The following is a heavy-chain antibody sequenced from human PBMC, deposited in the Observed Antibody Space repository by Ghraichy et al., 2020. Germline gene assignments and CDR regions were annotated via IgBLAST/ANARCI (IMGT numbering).Heavy chain of an antibody. Sequence: ASVKVSCKASGPTFTGYYLHWVRQAPGQGLEWMGWINPNSGETTYAQKFQGRVTMTRDTSISTAYMELSRLSSDDTAVYYCSREASIVVVSAAAHDYWGQGSLVTVSS. CDR3: SREASIVVVSAAAHDY. CDR1: GPTFTGYY. CDR2: INPNSGET. D-gene: IGHD2-2*01. J-gene: IGHJ4*02. V-gene: IGHV1-2*02.